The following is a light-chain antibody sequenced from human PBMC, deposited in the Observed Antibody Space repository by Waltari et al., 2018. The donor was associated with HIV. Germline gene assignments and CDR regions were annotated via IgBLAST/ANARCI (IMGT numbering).Light chain of an antibody. J-gene: IGLJ1*01. V-gene: IGLV1-44*01. CDR1: SSNIGSNT. CDR2: SNN. Sequence: QSVLTQPPSASGTPGQRVTISCSGSSSNIGSNTVKWYQQLPGTAPKLLIESNNHRPSGVPDRFSGSKSGTSASLAISGLQSEDEADYYCAAWDDSLNGYVFGTGSTVTVL. CDR3: AAWDDSLNGYV.